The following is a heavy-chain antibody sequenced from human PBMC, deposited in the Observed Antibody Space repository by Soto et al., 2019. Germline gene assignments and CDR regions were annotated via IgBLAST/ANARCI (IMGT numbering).Heavy chain of an antibody. CDR3: ARACSSTSCYAQHLGAFDI. CDR1: GYTFTSYY. Sequence: ASVKVSCKASGYTFTSYYINWVRQATGQGLEWMGWMNPNSGNTGYAQKFQGRVTMTRNTSISTAYMELSSLRSEDTAVYYCARACSSTSCYAQHLGAFDIWGQGTMVTVSS. V-gene: IGHV1-8*01. J-gene: IGHJ3*02. D-gene: IGHD2-2*01. CDR2: MNPNSGNT.